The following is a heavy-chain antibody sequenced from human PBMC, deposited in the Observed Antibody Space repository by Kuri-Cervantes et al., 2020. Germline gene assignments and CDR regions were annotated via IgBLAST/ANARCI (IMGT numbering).Heavy chain of an antibody. D-gene: IGHD5-12*01. CDR3: AGEYRGLDAFDI. Sequence: ASVKVSCKASGYTFTSYDINWVRQAPGQGLEWMGILNPSGGSTSYAQKFQGRVTMTRDTSTSTVYMELSSLRSEDTAVYYCAGEYRGLDAFDIWGQGTMVTVSS. CDR1: GYTFTSYD. J-gene: IGHJ3*02. CDR2: LNPSGGST. V-gene: IGHV1-46*01.